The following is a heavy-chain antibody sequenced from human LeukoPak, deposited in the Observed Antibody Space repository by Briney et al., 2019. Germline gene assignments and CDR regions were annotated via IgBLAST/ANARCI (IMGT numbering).Heavy chain of an antibody. D-gene: IGHD6-6*01. CDR2: IWYDGSNK. CDR1: GFTFSSYG. V-gene: IGHV3-33*01. CDR3: ARDKYSSSSYYFDY. Sequence: GGSLRLSCAASGFTFSSYGMHGVRQAPGKGLEWVGVIWYDGSNKYYADSVKGRSTISRDNSKNTLYLQMNSLRAEDTAVYYCARDKYSSSSYYFDYWGQGTLVTVSS. J-gene: IGHJ4*02.